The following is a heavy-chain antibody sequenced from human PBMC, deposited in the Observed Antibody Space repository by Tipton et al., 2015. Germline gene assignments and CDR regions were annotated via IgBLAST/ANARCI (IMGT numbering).Heavy chain of an antibody. V-gene: IGHV4-30-2*01. CDR2: IYQGGST. J-gene: IGHJ6*02. CDR3: ARSGYTYGMDV. CDR1: GGSISSGGFS. D-gene: IGHD5-12*01. Sequence: TLSLTCAVSGGSISSGGFSWSWIRQPPGKGLEWIGYIYQGGSTNYNPSLKSRVTMSVDRSKTHFSLKLNSVTAADTAVYYCARSGYTYGMDVWGQGTTVTVSS.